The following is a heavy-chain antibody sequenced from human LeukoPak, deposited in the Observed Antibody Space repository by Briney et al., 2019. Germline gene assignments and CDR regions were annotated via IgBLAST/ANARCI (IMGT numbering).Heavy chain of an antibody. CDR2: ISSSSSYI. Sequence: PGGSLRLSCAASGFTFSSYSMNWVRQAPGKGLEWVSSISSSSSYIYSADSVKGRFTISRDNAKNSLYLQMNSLRAEDTAVYYCARESTVTPFDYWGQGTLVTVSS. CDR3: ARESTVTPFDY. J-gene: IGHJ4*02. V-gene: IGHV3-21*01. D-gene: IGHD4-17*01. CDR1: GFTFSSYS.